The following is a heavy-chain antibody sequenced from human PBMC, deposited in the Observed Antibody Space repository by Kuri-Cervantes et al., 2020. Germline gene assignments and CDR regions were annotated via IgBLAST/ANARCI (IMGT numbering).Heavy chain of an antibody. CDR3: ARYSSLYYYDSGGYSEYFQH. CDR1: GGSISSGDYY. J-gene: IGHJ1*01. D-gene: IGHD3-22*01. CDR2: IYYSGSA. Sequence: SETLSLTCTVSGGSISSGDYYWTWIRQPPGKGLEWIGYIYYSGSAYYNPSLESRVTISVDTSKNQFSLKLSSVTAADTAVYYCARYSSLYYYDSGGYSEYFQHWGQGTLVTVSS. V-gene: IGHV4-30-4*01.